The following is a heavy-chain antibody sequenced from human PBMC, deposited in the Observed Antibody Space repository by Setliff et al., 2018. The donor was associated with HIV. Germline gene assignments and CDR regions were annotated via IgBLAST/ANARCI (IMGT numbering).Heavy chain of an antibody. CDR2: IYYSGTT. CDR3: ASRGIVVVTMSMPDESFVH. D-gene: IGHD2-21*02. V-gene: IGHV4-39*01. J-gene: IGHJ1*01. Sequence: PSETLSLTCSVSGGSINSDNYYWGWIRQAPGKGLEWIGSIYYSGTTYYNPSLRGRVTISVDRSRNQFSLTLNSVTAADTATYYCASRGIVVVTMSMPDESFVHWGHGTLVTVSS. CDR1: GGSINSDNYY.